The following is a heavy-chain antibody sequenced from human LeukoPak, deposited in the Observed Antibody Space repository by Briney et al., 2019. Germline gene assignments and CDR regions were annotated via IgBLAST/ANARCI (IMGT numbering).Heavy chain of an antibody. V-gene: IGHV4-59*13. CDR1: GGSISGYY. J-gene: IGHJ2*01. Sequence: KPSETLSLTCTVSGGSISGYYWSWIRRPPGKGLEWIGHIFYGGSTNFNPSLKSRVTISVDTSSNQFSLKLSSVTAADTAVYYCAKVPYYYDSSGYYWYFDLWGRGSLVTVSS. CDR3: AKVPYYYDSSGYYWYFDL. CDR2: IFYGGST. D-gene: IGHD3-22*01.